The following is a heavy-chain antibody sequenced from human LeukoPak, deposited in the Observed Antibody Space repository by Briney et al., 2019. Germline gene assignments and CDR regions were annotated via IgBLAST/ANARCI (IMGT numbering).Heavy chain of an antibody. J-gene: IGHJ4*02. Sequence: GGSLRLSCAASGFIFSRYGMSWVRRAPGKGLEWVSAISGSGGTTYYTDSVKGRFTISRDNSKNTLYLQINSLRAEDTAIYYCAKDHLPGIVVADRDYWGQGTLVTVSS. CDR3: AKDHLPGIVVADRDY. CDR2: ISGSGGTT. V-gene: IGHV3-23*01. CDR1: GFIFSRYG. D-gene: IGHD6-19*01.